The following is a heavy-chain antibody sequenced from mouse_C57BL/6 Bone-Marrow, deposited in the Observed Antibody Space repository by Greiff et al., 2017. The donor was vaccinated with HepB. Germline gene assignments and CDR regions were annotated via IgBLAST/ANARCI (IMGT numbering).Heavy chain of an antibody. CDR1: GYTFTSYG. D-gene: IGHD2-3*01. J-gene: IGHJ1*03. V-gene: IGHV1-81*01. CDR2: IYPRSGNT. CDR3: ARLGWLLPYWYFDV. Sequence: QVQLQQSGAELARPGASVKLSCKASGYTFTSYGISWVKQRTGQGLEWIGEIYPRSGNTYYNEKFKGKATLTADKSSSTAYMELRSLTSEDSAVYFCARLGWLLPYWYFDVWVTGTTVTVSS.